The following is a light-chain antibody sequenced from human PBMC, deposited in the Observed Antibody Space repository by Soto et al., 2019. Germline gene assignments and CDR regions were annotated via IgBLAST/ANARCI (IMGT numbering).Light chain of an antibody. V-gene: IGLV2-11*01. J-gene: IGLJ1*01. Sequence: RSQPRSVGGSPAQSSTIACTGTISDVCGYNYVSWYQQHPGKAPKLMIYDVSKRPSGVPDRFSGSKSGNTASLTISGLQAEDEADYYCCSYAGSYTYVFGTGTTVTV. CDR1: ISDVCGYNY. CDR3: CSYAGSYTYV. CDR2: DVS.